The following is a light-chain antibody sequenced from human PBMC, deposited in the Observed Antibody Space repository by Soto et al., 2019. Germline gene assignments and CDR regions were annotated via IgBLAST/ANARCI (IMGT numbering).Light chain of an antibody. V-gene: IGKV1-5*03. Sequence: DIQMTQSPSTLSASVGDRVTITCRASQSISTLLAWYQQKPGKAPKLLLYKASNLEGGVPSRFSGSGSGTEFTITISGLQPDDFATYYCQQYNAYPLTFGGGTTVEIK. CDR3: QQYNAYPLT. CDR2: KAS. J-gene: IGKJ4*01. CDR1: QSISTL.